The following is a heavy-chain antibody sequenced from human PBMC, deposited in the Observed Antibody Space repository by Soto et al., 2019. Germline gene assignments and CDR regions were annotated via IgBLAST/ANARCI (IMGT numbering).Heavy chain of an antibody. J-gene: IGHJ5*02. D-gene: IGHD5-12*01. CDR1: GYTFSSYS. Sequence: ASVKVSCKASGYTFSSYSMHCVRQAPGQRLEWMGWINAGNGNTKYSQKFQGRVTITRDTSASTAYMELNSLRAGDTAVYYCARGGGRVATPWFDPWGQGTLVTVSS. V-gene: IGHV1-3*01. CDR3: ARGGGRVATPWFDP. CDR2: INAGNGNT.